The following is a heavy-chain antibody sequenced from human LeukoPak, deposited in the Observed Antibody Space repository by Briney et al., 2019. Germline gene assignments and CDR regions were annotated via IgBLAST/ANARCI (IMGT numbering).Heavy chain of an antibody. V-gene: IGHV3-23*01. CDR3: AKSPVSIMIVVVPYGMDV. J-gene: IGHJ6*02. CDR1: GFTFSSYA. CDR2: IGGSGGST. Sequence: GGSLRLSCAASGFTFSSYAMTWGRQAPGKGLEWVSAIGGSGGSTFYADSVKGRFTISRDNDKNTLYLEMNSLRVEDTAVYYCAKSPVSIMIVVVPYGMDVWGQGTTVTVSS. D-gene: IGHD3-22*01.